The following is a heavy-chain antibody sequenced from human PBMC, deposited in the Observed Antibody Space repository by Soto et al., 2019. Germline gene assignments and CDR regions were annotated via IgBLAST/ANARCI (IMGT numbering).Heavy chain of an antibody. Sequence: QVQLVESGGGVVQPGMSLRLSCAASGFTFSNYAMHWVRQAPGKGLECVAVVSYNGGDRFYRDYVKGRFTISRDNSKNTVQQPIDRLRYEDAAVYYCARGDREDTAVVIGVRPGEYGVDVWGQATPVTVS. CDR2: VSYNGGDR. CDR3: ARGDREDTAVVIGVRPGEYGVDV. V-gene: IGHV3-30*04. J-gene: IGHJ6*02. CDR1: GFTFSNYA. D-gene: IGHD2-15*01.